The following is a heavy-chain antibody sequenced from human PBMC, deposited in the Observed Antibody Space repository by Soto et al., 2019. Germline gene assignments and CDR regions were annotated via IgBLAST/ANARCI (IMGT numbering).Heavy chain of an antibody. V-gene: IGHV4-34*01. CDR2: INHSGST. CDR3: ARDSRYGWFDP. Sequence: SETLSLTCAVYGGSFSGYYWSWIRQPPGKGLEWIGEINHSGSTNYNPSLKSRVTISVDTSKNQFSLKLSSVTAADTAVYYCARDSRYGWFDPWGQGTLVTVSS. D-gene: IGHD3-9*01. CDR1: GGSFSGYY. J-gene: IGHJ5*02.